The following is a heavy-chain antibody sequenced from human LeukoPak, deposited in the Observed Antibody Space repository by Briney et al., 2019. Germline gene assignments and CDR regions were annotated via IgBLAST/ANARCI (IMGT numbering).Heavy chain of an antibody. CDR3: AKAVGGSYTTSFDY. CDR1: GFTFDDYA. D-gene: IGHD1-26*01. Sequence: PGRSLRLSCAASGFTFDDYAMYWVRQAPGKGLEWVSGISWNSGNIGYADSVKGRFTISRDNAKNSLYLQMNSLRGEDTALYYCAKAVGGSYTTSFDYWGQGTLVTVSS. J-gene: IGHJ4*02. V-gene: IGHV3-9*01. CDR2: ISWNSGNI.